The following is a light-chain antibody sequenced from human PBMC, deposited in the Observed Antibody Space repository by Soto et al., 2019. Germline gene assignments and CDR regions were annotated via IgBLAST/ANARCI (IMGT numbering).Light chain of an antibody. J-gene: IGKJ4*01. V-gene: IGKV3-20*01. CDR2: GAS. CDR3: QHYYNTPPP. CDR1: QSVSSSY. Sequence: ILLTQSTGTLSLSPGERATLSCRASQSVSSSYLAWYQQKPGQSPRLLIYGASSRATGIPDRFSGSGSGTDFTLTISSLQAEDVAVYYCQHYYNTPPPFGGGTKVDIK.